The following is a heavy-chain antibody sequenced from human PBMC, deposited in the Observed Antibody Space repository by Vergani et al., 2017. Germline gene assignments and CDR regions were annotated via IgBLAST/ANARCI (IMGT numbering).Heavy chain of an antibody. D-gene: IGHD4-11*01. V-gene: IGHV4-34*01. CDR2: IAHTGRP. J-gene: IGHJ6*02. Sequence: QVQLQQWGGGLLKPSETLSLTCVVTGGSFTSYHWTWLRQSPGEGLAWVGDIAHTGRPDYNPSLTSRLTMSVDKSRNQFSLTLNSVTATDTAIYFCARVYTETNGHLYYYYYMDVRGQGTAVT. CDR3: ARVYTETNGHLYYYYYMDV. CDR1: GGSFTSYH.